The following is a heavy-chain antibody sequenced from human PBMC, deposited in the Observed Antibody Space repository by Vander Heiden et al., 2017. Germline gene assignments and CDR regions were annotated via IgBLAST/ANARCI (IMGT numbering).Heavy chain of an antibody. CDR3: ARDLYYYGSGSYRGNWFDP. CDR1: GFPFSSYW. D-gene: IGHD3-10*01. Sequence: EVQLVESGGGLVQPGGSLRLSCAASGFPFSSYWMHWVRQAPGKGLVWVSRINSDGSSTSYADSVKGRFTISRDNAKNTLYLQMNSLRAEDTAVYYCARDLYYYGSGSYRGNWFDPWGQGTLVTVSS. V-gene: IGHV3-74*01. CDR2: INSDGSST. J-gene: IGHJ5*02.